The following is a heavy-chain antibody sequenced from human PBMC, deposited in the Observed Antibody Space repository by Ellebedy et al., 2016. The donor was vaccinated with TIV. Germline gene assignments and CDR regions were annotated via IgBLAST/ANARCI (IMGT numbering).Heavy chain of an antibody. CDR1: GFTFSPYS. CDR2: ISGSSLTK. D-gene: IGHD7-27*01. J-gene: IGHJ3*02. V-gene: IGHV3-48*04. Sequence: GESLKISCAASGFTFSPYSMNWVRQAPGKGLEWVSYISGSSLTKYYADSVKGRFTISRDNAKNSLYLQMNSLRVEDTAVYYCARDMAWGNERINDAFDIWGQGTMVTVSS. CDR3: ARDMAWGNERINDAFDI.